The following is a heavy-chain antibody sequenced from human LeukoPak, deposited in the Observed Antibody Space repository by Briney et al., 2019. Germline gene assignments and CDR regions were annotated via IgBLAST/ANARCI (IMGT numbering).Heavy chain of an antibody. CDR3: AKDKPLGRGAVAI. Sequence: GGSLSLSCAASGWTFIRYAMGWLRQAPGKGLEWVSGSSGSGGSTYYADSVEGRFPISRDNSKTTLYLQMNSLRTEATAVYYCAKDKPLGRGAVAIWGQGKMVTVSS. CDR2: SSGSGGST. CDR1: GWTFIRYA. J-gene: IGHJ3*02. V-gene: IGHV3-23*01. D-gene: IGHD6-6*01.